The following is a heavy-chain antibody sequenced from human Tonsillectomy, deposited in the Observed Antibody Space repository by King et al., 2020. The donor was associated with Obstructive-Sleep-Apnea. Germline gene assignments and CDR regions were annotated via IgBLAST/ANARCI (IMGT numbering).Heavy chain of an antibody. CDR2: ISFDGGNK. CDR1: GFTFSSYG. CDR3: AKDGRQWPLYYFDF. Sequence: LVQSGGGVVQPGRSLKLSCAASGFTFSSYGMHWVRQAPGKRLEWVAVISFDGGNKYYADSVKGRFTISRDNSKNTLYLQMSSLRADDTALYYCAKDGRQWPLYYFDFWGQGALVTVSS. D-gene: IGHD6-19*01. V-gene: IGHV3-30*18. J-gene: IGHJ4*02.